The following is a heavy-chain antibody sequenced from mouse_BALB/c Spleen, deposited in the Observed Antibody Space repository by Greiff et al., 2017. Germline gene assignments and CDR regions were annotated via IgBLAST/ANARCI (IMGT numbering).Heavy chain of an antibody. CDR3: ARKGDYDYYAMDY. CDR1: GFTFSSFG. Sequence: EVQGVEFGGGLVQPGGSRKLSCAASGFTFSSFGMHWVRQAPEKGLEWVAYISSGSSTIYYADTVKGRFTISRDNPKNTLFLQMTSLRSEDTAMYYCARKGDYDYYAMDYWGQGTSVTVSS. D-gene: IGHD2-4*01. CDR2: ISSGSSTI. V-gene: IGHV5-17*02. J-gene: IGHJ4*01.